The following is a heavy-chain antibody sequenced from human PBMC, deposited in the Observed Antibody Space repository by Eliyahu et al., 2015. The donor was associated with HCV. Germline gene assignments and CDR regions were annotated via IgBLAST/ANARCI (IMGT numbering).Heavy chain of an antibody. J-gene: IGHJ3*02. V-gene: IGHV3-48*03. CDR2: IXSSGSTI. CDR3: ARASITMVRGVIRPKRNPGAFDI. CDR1: GFTFSSYE. D-gene: IGHD3-10*01. Sequence: EVQLVESGGGLVQPGGSLRLSCAASGFTFSSYEXXWVRQAPGKGLEGVSYIXSSGSTIYYADSVKGRFTISRDNAKNSLYLQMNSLRAEDTAVYYCARASITMVRGVIRPKRNPGAFDIWGQGTMVTVSS.